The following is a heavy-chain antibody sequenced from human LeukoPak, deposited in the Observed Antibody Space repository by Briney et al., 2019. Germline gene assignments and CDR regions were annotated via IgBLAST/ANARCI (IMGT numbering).Heavy chain of an antibody. Sequence: GGSLRLSCAAFGFTFGSYGMHWVRQAPGKGLEWVSFIRYDGSNKYYADSVKGRFTISRDNAKHSLYLEMNRLTADDTAFYYCATAAEDTRGHYQGFEYWGQGTLVTVSS. D-gene: IGHD3-22*01. J-gene: IGHJ4*02. CDR2: IRYDGSNK. CDR3: ATAAEDTRGHYQGFEY. V-gene: IGHV3-30*02. CDR1: GFTFGSYG.